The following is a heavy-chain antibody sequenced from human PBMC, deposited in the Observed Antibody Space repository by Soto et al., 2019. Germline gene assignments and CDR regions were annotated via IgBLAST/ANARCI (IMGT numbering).Heavy chain of an antibody. CDR1: GGSFSGYY. D-gene: IGHD3-3*01. V-gene: IGHV4-34*01. CDR3: ARVFTIFGVVIAPYGMDV. Sequence: SETLSLTCAVYGGSFSGYYWSWIRQPPEKGLEWIGEINHSGSTNYNPSLKSRVTISVDTSKNQFSLKLSSVTAADTAVYYCARVFTIFGVVIAPYGMDVWGQGTTVTVSS. J-gene: IGHJ6*02. CDR2: INHSGST.